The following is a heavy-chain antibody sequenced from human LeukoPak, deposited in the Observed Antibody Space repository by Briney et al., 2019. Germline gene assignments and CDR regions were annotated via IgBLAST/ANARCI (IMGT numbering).Heavy chain of an antibody. CDR2: LSGSGGNT. V-gene: IGHV3-23*01. J-gene: IGHJ4*02. CDR1: GFTFSSYA. D-gene: IGHD2-2*01. CDR3: AKVASLCTSTSCVRGGFDY. Sequence: GGSLRLSCTASGFTFSSYAMSWVRQAPAKGLEWVSALSGSGGNTYYADSVKGRFTISRDNSKNTLYLQMNSLRAEDTAKYYCAKVASLCTSTSCVRGGFDYWGQGTLVTVSS.